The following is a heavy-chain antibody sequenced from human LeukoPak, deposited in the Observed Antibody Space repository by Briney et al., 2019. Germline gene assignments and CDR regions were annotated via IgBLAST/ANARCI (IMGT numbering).Heavy chain of an antibody. Sequence: ASAKLSCKASGYTFTSYGISWVRQAAGQGLEWMGWISAYDGNTNYAKTLPGRVTMTTDTSTSTAYMELRSLRSDDTAVYYCARDHGRSLQPDWASWGWFDPWGQGTLVTVSS. J-gene: IGHJ5*02. D-gene: IGHD5-24*01. CDR2: ISAYDGNT. V-gene: IGHV1-18*01. CDR1: GYTFTSYG. CDR3: ARDHGRSLQPDWASWGWFDP.